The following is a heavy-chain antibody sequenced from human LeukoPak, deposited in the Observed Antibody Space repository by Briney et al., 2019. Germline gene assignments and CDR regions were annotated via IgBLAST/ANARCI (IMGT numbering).Heavy chain of an antibody. CDR3: ARLGPGGHGEFDY. D-gene: IGHD3-10*01. Sequence: SETLSLTCTVSGASISSYYWTWVRQPPGKGLDWIGYIYYSGSTNYNPSLKSRVTISVDTSKTQFSLRLTSVTAADTAVYYCARLGPGGHGEFDYWDQGTLVTVSS. J-gene: IGHJ4*02. CDR2: IYYSGST. V-gene: IGHV4-59*01. CDR1: GASISSYY.